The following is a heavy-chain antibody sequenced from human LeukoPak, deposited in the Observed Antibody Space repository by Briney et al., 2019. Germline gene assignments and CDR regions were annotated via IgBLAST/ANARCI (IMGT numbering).Heavy chain of an antibody. Sequence: NPSGTLSLTCAVSGGSISSSNWWSWIRQPPGKGLEWIGYIYYSGSTNYNPSLKSRVTISVDTSKNQFSLKLSSVTAADTAVYYCARLHYYGSGSYYLFHFDYWGQGTLVTVSS. V-gene: IGHV4-61*01. CDR1: GGSISSSNW. J-gene: IGHJ4*02. CDR3: ARLHYYGSGSYYLFHFDY. CDR2: IYYSGST. D-gene: IGHD3-10*01.